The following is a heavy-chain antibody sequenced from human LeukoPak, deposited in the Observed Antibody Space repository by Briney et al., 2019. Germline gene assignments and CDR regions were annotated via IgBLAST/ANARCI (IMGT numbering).Heavy chain of an antibody. J-gene: IGHJ4*02. CDR2: ISGSGGST. CDR3: AKGSRAQGYYFDF. Sequence: GGSLRLSCAASGFTVSGNYMSWVRQAPGKGLEWVSTISGSGGSTYYADSVKGRFTISRDNSKNTLYLQMNSLRAEDTAAYYCAKGSRAQGYYFDFWGQGTLVTVSS. D-gene: IGHD3-10*01. V-gene: IGHV3-23*01. CDR1: GFTVSGNY.